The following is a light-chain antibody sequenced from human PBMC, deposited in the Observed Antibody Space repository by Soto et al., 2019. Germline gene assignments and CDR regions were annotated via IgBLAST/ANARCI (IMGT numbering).Light chain of an antibody. Sequence: VMTQSRATLSVSPGERATLSCTASQSINSNLAWYQQRPGQAPRLLIYGASTRATGIPARFSGSGSGTEFTLTISSLQSEDFAVYYCQQYNNWWTFGQGTKVDIK. J-gene: IGKJ1*01. V-gene: IGKV3-15*01. CDR1: QSINSN. CDR2: GAS. CDR3: QQYNNWWT.